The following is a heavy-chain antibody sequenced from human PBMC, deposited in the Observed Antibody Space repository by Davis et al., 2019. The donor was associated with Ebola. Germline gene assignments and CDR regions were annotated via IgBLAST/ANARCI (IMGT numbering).Heavy chain of an antibody. V-gene: IGHV3-23*01. J-gene: IGHJ4*02. CDR3: AKDTPSHSSGWHGYFDY. D-gene: IGHD6-19*01. CDR1: GFTFSSYA. CDR2: ISGSGGTT. Sequence: GGSLRLSCAASGFTFSSYAMSWVRQAPGEGLEWVSGISGSGGTTYYADSVKGRFTISRDNSKNSLYLQMNSLRTEDTALYYCAKDTPSHSSGWHGYFDYWGQGTLVTVS.